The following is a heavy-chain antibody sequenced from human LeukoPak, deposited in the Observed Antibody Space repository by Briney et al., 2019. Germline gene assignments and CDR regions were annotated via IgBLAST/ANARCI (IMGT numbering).Heavy chain of an antibody. CDR1: GGSFSGYY. CDR3: ARVGGGGDFWSGYYTRYYYYYMDV. J-gene: IGHJ6*03. D-gene: IGHD3-3*01. CDR2: INHSGST. Sequence: SETLSLTCAVYGGSFSGYYWSWIRQPPGKGLEWIGEINHSGSTNYNPSLKSRVTISVDTSKNQFSLELSSVTAADTAVYYCARVGGGGDFWSGYYTRYYYYYMDVWGKGTTVTVSS. V-gene: IGHV4-34*01.